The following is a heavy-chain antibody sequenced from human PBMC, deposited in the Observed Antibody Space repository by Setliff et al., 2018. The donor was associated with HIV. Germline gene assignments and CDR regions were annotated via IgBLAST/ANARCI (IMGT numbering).Heavy chain of an antibody. CDR3: AAGYCGGDCYSPFDY. V-gene: IGHV1-69*13. CDR2: IIPIFGTA. Sequence: EASVKVSCKASGGTFSSHAISWVRQAPGQGLEWMGGIIPIFGTANYAQKFQGRVTITADESTSTAYMELSSLRSEDTAVYYCAAGYCGGDCYSPFDYWGQGTLVTVSS. J-gene: IGHJ4*02. CDR1: GGTFSSHA. D-gene: IGHD2-21*02.